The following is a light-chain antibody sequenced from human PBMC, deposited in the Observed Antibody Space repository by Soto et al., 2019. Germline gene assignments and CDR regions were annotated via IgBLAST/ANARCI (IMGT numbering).Light chain of an antibody. CDR1: QSISSW. J-gene: IGKJ1*01. V-gene: IGKV1-5*03. Sequence: DIQMTQSPSTLSASVGGRVTITCRASQSISSWLAWYQQKPGKAPNLLIYKASSLEGGVPSRFSGSGSGTEFTLTISSLQPDDFATYYCQQYNSYWTFGQGTKV. CDR3: QQYNSYWT. CDR2: KAS.